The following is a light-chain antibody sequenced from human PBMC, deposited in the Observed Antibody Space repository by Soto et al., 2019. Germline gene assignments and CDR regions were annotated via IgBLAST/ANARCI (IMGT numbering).Light chain of an antibody. CDR2: AVS. Sequence: QSALTQPASVSGSPGQSVTISCTGTSSDIGAYNYVSWYQHHPGKAPKLIIYAVSNRPSGVSNRFSGSKSANTASLTISGLLAEDEAEYYCTLYVSSNLLIFGGGTKLTVL. V-gene: IGLV2-14*01. CDR3: TLYVSSNLLI. CDR1: SSDIGAYNY. J-gene: IGLJ2*01.